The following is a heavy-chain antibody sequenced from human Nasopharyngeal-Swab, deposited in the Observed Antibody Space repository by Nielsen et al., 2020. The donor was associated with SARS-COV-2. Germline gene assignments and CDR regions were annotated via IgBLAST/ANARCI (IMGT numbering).Heavy chain of an antibody. CDR2: IYYTGST. V-gene: IGHV4-59*08. CDR3: ARQDVSGSYRFMVY. D-gene: IGHD3-16*02. Sequence: GSLRLSCTVSGGSIGTYYWSWIRQPPGKGLEWIGYIYYTGSTMYNPSLKGRVTLSVDTSENQFSLRLTSVTAADSAVYYCARQDVSGSYRFMVYWGQGTLVTVSS. J-gene: IGHJ4*02. CDR1: GGSIGTYY.